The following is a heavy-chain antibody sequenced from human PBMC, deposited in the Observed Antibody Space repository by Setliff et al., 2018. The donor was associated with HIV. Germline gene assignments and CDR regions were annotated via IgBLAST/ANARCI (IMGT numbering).Heavy chain of an antibody. CDR3: ARDVPWGDYYYYMDV. CDR2: IYTSWST. J-gene: IGHJ6*03. CDR1: GGSISSYY. Sequence: SETLSLTCTVSGGSISSYYWSWIRQPAGKGLEWIGHIYTSWSTNYNPSLKSRVTMSVDTSKNQFSLKLSSVTAADTAVYYCARDVPWGDYYYYMDVRGKGTTVTVSS. D-gene: IGHD3-16*01. V-gene: IGHV4-4*07.